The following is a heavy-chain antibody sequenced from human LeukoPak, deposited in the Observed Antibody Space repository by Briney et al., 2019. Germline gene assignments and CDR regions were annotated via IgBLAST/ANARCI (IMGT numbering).Heavy chain of an antibody. CDR1: GGSFSDYY. CDR3: ARPPDYGDYVGAFDI. D-gene: IGHD4-17*01. CDR2: INHSRST. V-gene: IGHV4-34*01. Sequence: SETLSLTCAVYGGSFSDYYWSWIRQPPGKGLEWIGEINHSRSTNYNSSLKSRVTISVDTSKNQFSLKLSSVTAADTAVYYCARPPDYGDYVGAFDIWGQGTMVTVSS. J-gene: IGHJ3*02.